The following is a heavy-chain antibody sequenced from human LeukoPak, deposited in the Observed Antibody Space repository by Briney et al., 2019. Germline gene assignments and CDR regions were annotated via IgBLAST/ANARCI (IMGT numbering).Heavy chain of an antibody. CDR2: IYYSVST. Sequence: PSETLSLTCTVSGGSLSSHYWSWIRQPPGKGLEWSGYIYYSVSTNYNPSLKSRGTTSANTSTNQFSLKLRSVSAADTAVYYCARGGGMGYDFWSGYYSPEFDYWGQGTLVTASS. J-gene: IGHJ4*02. CDR3: ARGGGMGYDFWSGYYSPEFDY. CDR1: GGSLSSHY. V-gene: IGHV4-59*11. D-gene: IGHD3-3*01.